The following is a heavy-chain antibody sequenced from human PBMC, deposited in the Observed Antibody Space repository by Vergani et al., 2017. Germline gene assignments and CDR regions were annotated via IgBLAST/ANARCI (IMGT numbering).Heavy chain of an antibody. CDR2: IIPIFGTA. J-gene: IGHJ5*02. D-gene: IGHD2-15*01. CDR3: ARDALVVVAATFSGGSWFDP. CDR1: GGTFSSYA. V-gene: IGHV1-69*13. Sequence: QVQLVQSGAEVKKPGSSVKVSSKASGGTFSSYAISWVRQAPGQGLEWMGRIIPIFGTANYAQKFQGRVTITADESTSTAYMELSSLRSEDTAVYYCARDALVVVAATFSGGSWFDPWGQGTLVTVSS.